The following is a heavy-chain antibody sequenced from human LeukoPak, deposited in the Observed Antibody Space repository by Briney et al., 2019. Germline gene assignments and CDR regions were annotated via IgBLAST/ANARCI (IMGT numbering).Heavy chain of an antibody. CDR2: ISGSGGST. CDR3: AKGEDDFWSGFDY. CDR1: GFTFSSYA. V-gene: IGHV3-23*01. D-gene: IGHD3-3*01. Sequence: GGSLRLSCAASGFTFSSYAMNWVRQAPGKGLEWVSTISGSGGSTYYADSVKGRFTISRDNSKNTLYLQMNSLRAEDTAVYYCAKGEDDFWSGFDYWGQGTLVTVSS. J-gene: IGHJ4*02.